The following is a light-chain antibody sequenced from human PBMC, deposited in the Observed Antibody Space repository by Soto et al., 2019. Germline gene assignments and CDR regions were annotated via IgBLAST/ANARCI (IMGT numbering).Light chain of an antibody. CDR1: QSVGSN. CDR2: GAS. J-gene: IGKJ4*02. Sequence: EIVMTQSPATLSVSPGERATLSCRASQSVGSNLAWYQQKPGQAPRLLIYGASTRATGIPARFSGSGSGTVLSLTLTSLQSEDLAIYFYQQYNNWPPDSTFGEGTQVEIK. V-gene: IGKV3-15*01. CDR3: QQYNNWPPDST.